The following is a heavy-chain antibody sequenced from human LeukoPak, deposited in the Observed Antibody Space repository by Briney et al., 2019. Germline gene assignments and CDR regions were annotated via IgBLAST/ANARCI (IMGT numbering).Heavy chain of an antibody. CDR3: AKDRAVNRRWDAFDI. V-gene: IGHV3-23*01. D-gene: IGHD3-10*01. CDR2: FGNTDGST. J-gene: IGHJ3*02. Sequence: GGSLRLSCAASGFTFSNYALSWVRQAQGKGLEWVSTFGNTDGSTYYAESVKGRFTISRDNSKNTLYLQMNSLRAEDTAIYYCAKDRAVNRRWDAFDIWGQGTMVIVSS. CDR1: GFTFSNYA.